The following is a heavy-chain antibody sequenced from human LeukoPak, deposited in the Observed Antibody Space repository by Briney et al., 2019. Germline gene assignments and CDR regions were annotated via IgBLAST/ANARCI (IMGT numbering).Heavy chain of an antibody. J-gene: IGHJ4*02. CDR1: GFIFSSHG. CDR3: ARDDYASGSLNR. CDR2: IKQDGSDK. V-gene: IGHV3-7*01. Sequence: QPGGSLRLSCAASGFIFSSHGMNWVRQAPGKGLEWVANIKQDGSDKYYVDSVKGRFTISRDNAKNSLYLEMSILRAEDTAVYYCARDDYASGSLNRWGQGTLVTVSS. D-gene: IGHD3-10*01.